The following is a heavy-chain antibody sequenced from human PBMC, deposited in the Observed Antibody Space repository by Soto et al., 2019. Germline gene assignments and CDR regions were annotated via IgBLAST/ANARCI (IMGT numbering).Heavy chain of an antibody. CDR3: AQMSYYGSGRPYNH. V-gene: IGHV2-5*02. CDR2: VYWDDEK. Sequence: QITLKESGPTLVKPTQTLTLTCTFSGFSLNTRGAGVGWIRQPPGKALEWLAIVYWDDEKRYSPALKTRITITKDTSKNQVVLRMTNMDPVDTGTYFCAQMSYYGSGRPYNHWGQGTLVTVSS. D-gene: IGHD3-10*01. J-gene: IGHJ5*02. CDR1: GFSLNTRGAG.